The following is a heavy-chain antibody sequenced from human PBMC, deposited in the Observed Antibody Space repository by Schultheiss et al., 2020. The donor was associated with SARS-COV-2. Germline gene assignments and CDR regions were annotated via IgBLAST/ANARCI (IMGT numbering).Heavy chain of an antibody. CDR3: AKDVKRTGSAPDY. J-gene: IGHJ4*02. D-gene: IGHD1-26*01. CDR1: GFTFSTYW. Sequence: GGSLRLSCAASGFTFSTYWMHWVRQAPGKGLVWVSCIKSDGSRTTYADSVKGRFTISRDNAKNSLYLQMNSLRAEDTAVYYCAKDVKRTGSAPDYWGQGTLVTVSS. CDR2: IKSDGSRT. V-gene: IGHV3-74*01.